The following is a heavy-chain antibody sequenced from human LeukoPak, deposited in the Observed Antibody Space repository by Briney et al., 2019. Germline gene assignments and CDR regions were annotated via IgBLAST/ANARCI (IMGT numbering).Heavy chain of an antibody. CDR1: GGSMSSYF. CDR2: IYDSGST. CDR3: AREGPWGGYDILTGYYDYYYYGMDV. Sequence: PSQPLSLTCTVSGGSMSSYFWTWIRQPPGKGLEWIGYIYDSGSTNYNPSLKSRVTISVDTSKNQFSLKLSSVTAADTAVYYCAREGPWGGYDILTGYYDYYYYGMDVWGQGTTVTVSS. D-gene: IGHD3-9*01. J-gene: IGHJ6*02. V-gene: IGHV4-59*12.